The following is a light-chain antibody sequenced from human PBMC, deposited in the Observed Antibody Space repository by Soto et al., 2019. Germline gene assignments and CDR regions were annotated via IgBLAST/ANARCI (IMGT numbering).Light chain of an antibody. V-gene: IGLV3-21*02. CDR2: DDT. Sequence: SYELTQPPSVSVAPGQTASITCGGDNIETKGVHWYQRKPGQAPILVVYDDTDRPSGIPDRFSGSNSGTSASLAISGLRSEDEADYYCAAWDDSLSVVFGGGTKLTVL. CDR3: AAWDDSLSVV. J-gene: IGLJ2*01. CDR1: NIETKG.